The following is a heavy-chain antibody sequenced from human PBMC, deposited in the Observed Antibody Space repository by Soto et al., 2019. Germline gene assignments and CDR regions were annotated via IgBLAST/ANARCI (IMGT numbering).Heavy chain of an antibody. CDR3: ARGALIAVAGTRYYYYYGMDV. D-gene: IGHD6-19*01. J-gene: IGHJ6*02. CDR1: GDSVSSNSAA. Sequence: SQTLSLTCAISGDSVSSNSAAWNWIRQSPSRGLEWLGRTYYRSKWYNDYAVSVESRITINPDTSKNQFSLQLNSVTPEDTAVYYCARGALIAVAGTRYYYYYGMDVWGQGTTVTVSS. CDR2: TYYRSKWYN. V-gene: IGHV6-1*01.